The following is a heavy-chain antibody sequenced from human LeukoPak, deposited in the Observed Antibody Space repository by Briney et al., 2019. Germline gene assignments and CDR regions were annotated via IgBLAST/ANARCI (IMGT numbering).Heavy chain of an antibody. CDR2: INPSGGST. V-gene: IGHV1-46*03. Sequence: ASVKVSCKASGYTFTNYHMNWVRQAPGQGLEWMGIINPSGGSTTNAQKFQGRVIMTRDMSTSTVYMELSSLRSEDTAVYFCARYGHSPFFDYCGQGTLVIVSS. CDR1: GYTFTNYH. D-gene: IGHD4-17*01. CDR3: ARYGHSPFFDY. J-gene: IGHJ4*02.